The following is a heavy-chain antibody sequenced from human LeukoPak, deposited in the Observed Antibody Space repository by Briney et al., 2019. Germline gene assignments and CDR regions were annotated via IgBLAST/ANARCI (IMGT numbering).Heavy chain of an antibody. CDR1: GLIFSDYN. V-gene: IGHV3-11*04. Sequence: GGSLRLSCAACGLIFSDYNMTWVRQAPGKGLEWVSSISGTGTTIYSADSVRGRLTVSRDNARNSLFLHMNSLRAEDTAVYYCAVHITMIVVVPYFDYWGQGTLVTVSS. D-gene: IGHD3-22*01. CDR2: ISGTGTTI. CDR3: AVHITMIVVVPYFDY. J-gene: IGHJ4*02.